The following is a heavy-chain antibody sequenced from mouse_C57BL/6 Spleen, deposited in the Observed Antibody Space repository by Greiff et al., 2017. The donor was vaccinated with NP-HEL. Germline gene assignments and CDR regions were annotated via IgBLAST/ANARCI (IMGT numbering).Heavy chain of an antibody. CDR3: TTDYYGSSYDAMDY. CDR2: IDPEDGDT. V-gene: IGHV14-1*01. CDR1: GFNIKDYY. J-gene: IGHJ4*01. D-gene: IGHD1-1*01. Sequence: EVHLVESGAELVRPGASVKLSCTASGFNIKDYYMHWVKQRPEQGLEWIGRIDPEDGDTEYAPKFQGKATMTADTSSNTAYLQLSSLTSEDTAVYYCTTDYYGSSYDAMDYWGQGTSVTVSS.